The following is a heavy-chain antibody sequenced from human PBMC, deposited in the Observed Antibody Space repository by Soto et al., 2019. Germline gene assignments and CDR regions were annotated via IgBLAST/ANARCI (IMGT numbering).Heavy chain of an antibody. CDR2: IYWDDDK. J-gene: IGHJ5*02. CDR3: AHSPPATLYDFWSGYPLDNWFDP. CDR1: GFSLSTSGVG. D-gene: IGHD3-3*01. Sequence: QITLKESGPTLVKPTQTLTLTCTFSGFSLSTSGVGVGWIRQPPGKALEWLALIYWDDDKRYSPSLKSRLTITKDTSKNQVVLTMTNMDPVDTATYYCAHSPPATLYDFWSGYPLDNWFDPWGQGTLVTVSS. V-gene: IGHV2-5*02.